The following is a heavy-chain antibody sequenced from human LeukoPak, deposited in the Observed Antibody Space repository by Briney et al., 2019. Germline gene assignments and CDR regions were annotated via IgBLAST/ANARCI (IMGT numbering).Heavy chain of an antibody. V-gene: IGHV4-38-2*02. CDR3: ARDLGQYYDTSDNWFDP. CDR2: IYHSGTT. Sequence: PSETLSLTCTVSGYSISSGYYWGWVRQPPGKGLEWIVSIYHSGTTYYSPSLKSRVTISVDTSKNQFSLKLSSVTAADTAVYYCARDLGQYYDTSDNWFDPWGQGTLVTVSS. D-gene: IGHD3-22*01. J-gene: IGHJ5*02. CDR1: GYSISSGYY.